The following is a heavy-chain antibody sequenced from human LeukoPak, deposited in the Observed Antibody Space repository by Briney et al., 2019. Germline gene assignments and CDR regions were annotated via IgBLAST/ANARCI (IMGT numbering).Heavy chain of an antibody. CDR1: GFTFSSYA. V-gene: IGHV3-30-3*01. J-gene: IGHJ4*02. CDR2: ISYDGSNK. CDR3: ARGGQKHVEMATMTDY. D-gene: IGHD5-24*01. Sequence: PGRSLRLSCAASGFTFSSYAMHWVRQAPGKGLEWVAFISYDGSNKYYADSVKGRFTISRDNSKNTLYLQMNSLRAEDTAVYYCARGGQKHVEMATMTDYWGQGTLVTVSS.